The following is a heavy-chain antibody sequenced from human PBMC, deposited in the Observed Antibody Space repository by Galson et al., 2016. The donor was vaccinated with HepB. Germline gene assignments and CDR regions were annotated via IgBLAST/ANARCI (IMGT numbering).Heavy chain of an antibody. J-gene: IGHJ4*02. D-gene: IGHD3-10*01. Sequence: SLRLSCAASGFTFSDYYMSWIRQAPGKGLEWLSYISSSSHHTDYADSAKGRFTISRDNAKNSLHLQMNNLRVKDTAVYYCARAVPDIYASGSYPDYWGQGTLVTVSS. CDR2: ISSSSHHT. CDR3: ARAVPDIYASGSYPDY. V-gene: IGHV3-11*05. CDR1: GFTFSDYY.